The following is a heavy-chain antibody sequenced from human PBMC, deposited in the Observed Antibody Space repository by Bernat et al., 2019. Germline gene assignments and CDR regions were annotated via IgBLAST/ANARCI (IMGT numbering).Heavy chain of an antibody. CDR3: ARTHVHPNYSLLYYFDY. D-gene: IGHD5-18*01. V-gene: IGHV6-1*01. CDR2: TYYRSKWYN. J-gene: IGHJ4*02. Sequence: QVQLQQSGPGLVKPSQTLSLTCAISGDSVSSNSAAWNWIRQSPSRGLEWLGRTYYRSKWYNDYAVSVKSRITINPDTSKNQFSLQLNSVTPEDTAVYYCARTHVHPNYSLLYYFDYWGQGTLVTVSS. CDR1: GDSVSSNSAA.